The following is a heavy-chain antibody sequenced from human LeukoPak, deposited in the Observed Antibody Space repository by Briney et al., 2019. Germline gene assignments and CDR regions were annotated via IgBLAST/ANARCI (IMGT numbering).Heavy chain of an antibody. CDR3: AKVGQTYYDFWSGYYPDY. V-gene: IGHV3-30*02. CDR2: IRYDGSNK. J-gene: IGHJ4*02. D-gene: IGHD3-3*01. CDR1: GFTFSNYA. Sequence: PGGSLRLSCTASGFTFSNYAMGWFRQAPGKGLEWVAFIRYDGSNKYYADSVKGRFTISRDNSKNTLYLQMNSLRAEDTAVYYCAKVGQTYYDFWSGYYPDYWGQGTLVTVSS.